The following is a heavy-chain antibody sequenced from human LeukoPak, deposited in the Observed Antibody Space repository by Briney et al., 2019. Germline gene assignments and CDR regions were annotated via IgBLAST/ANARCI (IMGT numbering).Heavy chain of an antibody. Sequence: TSETLSLTCTVSGGSISSSSYYWGWIRQPPGKGLEWIGSIYYSGSTYYNPSLKSRVTISVDTSKNQFSLKLSSVTAADTAVYYCARVSASGTKFYYWGQGTLVTVSS. D-gene: IGHD3-10*01. CDR3: ARVSASGTKFYY. V-gene: IGHV4-39*07. CDR1: GGSISSSSYY. CDR2: IYYSGST. J-gene: IGHJ4*02.